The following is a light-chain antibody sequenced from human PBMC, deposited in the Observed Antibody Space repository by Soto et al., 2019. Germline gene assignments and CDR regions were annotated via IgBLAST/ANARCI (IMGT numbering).Light chain of an antibody. V-gene: IGKV3D-15*01. CDR2: GAS. CDR1: QSVTTN. Sequence: EILMSQSPSTLAVSPGERATLSCRASQSVTTNLAWYQQKAGRAPRLLIYGASTRATGIPARFSGSGSGTEFTLTISSLQSEDFAVYFCQQYNIWPLTFGGGIKVEIK. CDR3: QQYNIWPLT. J-gene: IGKJ4*01.